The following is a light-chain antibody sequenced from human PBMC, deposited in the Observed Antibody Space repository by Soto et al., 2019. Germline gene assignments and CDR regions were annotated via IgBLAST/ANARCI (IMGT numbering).Light chain of an antibody. CDR3: QQRSNWPPGG. V-gene: IGKV3-11*01. Sequence: IVLTQSPAPLSLSPGERATLSCRSSQHVGIYVAWSQQKPGQVPRLLIYDASNRATVIPGRFSGGGSGTDFTLTISSLEPEDSAVYYCQQRSNWPPGGFGGGNKVEI. J-gene: IGKJ4*01. CDR2: DAS. CDR1: QHVGIY.